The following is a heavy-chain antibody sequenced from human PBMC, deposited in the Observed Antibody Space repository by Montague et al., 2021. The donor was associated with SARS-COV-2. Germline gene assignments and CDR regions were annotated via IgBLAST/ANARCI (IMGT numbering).Heavy chain of an antibody. J-gene: IGHJ3*02. Sequence: SETLFLTCTVSGGSISTYYWSWIRQSPGKGLEWIGYIYYSGNPNYNPSLTSRLSMSVDTSKNQFSLELSSVTAADTAVFFCARGKGRSPDAFDIWGQGITVTVSS. CDR2: IYYSGNP. D-gene: IGHD2-15*01. V-gene: IGHV4-59*01. CDR3: ARGKGRSPDAFDI. CDR1: GGSISTYY.